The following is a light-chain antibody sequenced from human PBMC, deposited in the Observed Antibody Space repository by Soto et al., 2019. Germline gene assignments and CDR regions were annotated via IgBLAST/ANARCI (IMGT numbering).Light chain of an antibody. J-gene: IGKJ4*01. Sequence: EIVLTQSPATLSLSPGERATLSCRASQSVRSYLAWYQQKPGQAPRLLIYDASNRATGIPARFSGSGSGTDFTLPISSLEPADFAVYHCQQRTNWPLTFGGGTKVEIK. V-gene: IGKV3-11*01. CDR1: QSVRSY. CDR2: DAS. CDR3: QQRTNWPLT.